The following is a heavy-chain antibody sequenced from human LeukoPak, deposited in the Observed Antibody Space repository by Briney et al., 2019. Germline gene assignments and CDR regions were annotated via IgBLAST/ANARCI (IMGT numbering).Heavy chain of an antibody. CDR2: INHSGST. J-gene: IGHJ5*02. V-gene: IGHV4-34*01. CDR1: GGSFSGYY. Sequence: SETQSLTCAVYGGSFSGYYWSWIRQPPGKGLEWIGEINHSGSTNYTPSLKSRVTISVDTSKNQFSLKLSSVTAADTAVYYCARGRGSGWYSNWFDPWGQGTPVTVSS. CDR3: ARGRGSGWYSNWFDP. D-gene: IGHD6-19*01.